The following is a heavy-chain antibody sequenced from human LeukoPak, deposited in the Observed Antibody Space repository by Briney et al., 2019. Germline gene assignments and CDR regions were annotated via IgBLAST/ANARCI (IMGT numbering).Heavy chain of an antibody. CDR2: INHSEST. V-gene: IGHV4-34*01. J-gene: IGHJ4*02. CDR3: ARGDRTVTATNFDY. Sequence: SETLSLTCAVYGGSFSGYYWSWIRQPPGKGLEWIGEINHSESTNYNPSLKSRVTISVDTSKNQFSLKLSSVTAADTAVYYCARGDRTVTATNFDYWGQGTLVTVSS. CDR1: GGSFSGYY. D-gene: IGHD4-17*01.